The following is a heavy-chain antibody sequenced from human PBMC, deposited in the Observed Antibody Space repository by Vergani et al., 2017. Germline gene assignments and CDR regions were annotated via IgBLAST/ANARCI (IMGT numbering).Heavy chain of an antibody. CDR1: GFTVSSNY. Sequence: EVQLVESGGGLVQPGGSLRLSCAASGFTVSSNYMSWVRQAPGKGLEWVSVIYSGGSTYYADSVKGRFTISRHNSKNTLYLQMNSLRAEDTAVYYCAGSQQRGRPGADYYYGMDVWGQGTRVTVSS. CDR2: IYSGGST. J-gene: IGHJ6*02. CDR3: AGSQQRGRPGADYYYGMDV. D-gene: IGHD6-13*01. V-gene: IGHV3-53*04.